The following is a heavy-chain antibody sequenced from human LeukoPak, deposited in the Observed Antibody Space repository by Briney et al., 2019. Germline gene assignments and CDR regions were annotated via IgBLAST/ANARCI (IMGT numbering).Heavy chain of an antibody. Sequence: PSETLSLTCTVSGVSIGSSTYYWGWIRQSPGKGLEWIGVISYGGSTSYNPSLKNRVTMSVDTPNNQFSLRLKSVTAADTAIYYCARLALRLGELSLYRDFDYWGQGTLVTVSS. CDR1: GVSIGSSTYY. D-gene: IGHD3-16*01. CDR3: ARLALRLGELSLYRDFDY. CDR2: ISYGGST. J-gene: IGHJ4*02. V-gene: IGHV4-39*01.